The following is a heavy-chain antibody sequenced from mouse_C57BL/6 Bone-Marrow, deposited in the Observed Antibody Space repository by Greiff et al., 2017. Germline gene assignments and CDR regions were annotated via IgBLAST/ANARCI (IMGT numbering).Heavy chain of an antibody. CDR2: IYPSDSET. Sequence: QVQLQQPGAELVRPGSSVKLSCKASGYTFTSYWMDWVKQRPGQGLEWIGNIYPSDSETHYNQKFKDKATLTVDKSSSTAYMQLSSLTSEDSAVYYCASGGYYEGFAYWGQGTLVTVSA. D-gene: IGHD2-3*01. CDR3: ASGGYYEGFAY. J-gene: IGHJ3*01. V-gene: IGHV1-61*01. CDR1: GYTFTSYW.